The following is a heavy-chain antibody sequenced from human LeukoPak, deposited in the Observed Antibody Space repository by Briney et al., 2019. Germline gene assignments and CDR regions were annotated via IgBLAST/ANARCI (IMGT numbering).Heavy chain of an antibody. CDR1: GYFISSGYY. CDR3: ARVTGYTIEDYFDY. Sequence: PSETLSLTCTVSGYFISSGYYWSWIRQPPGKGLEWIGYIYYSGSTNYNPSLKSRVTISVKTSKNQFSLKLRSVTAADTAVYYCARVTGYTIEDYFDYWGQGTLVTVSS. V-gene: IGHV4-61*01. CDR2: IYYSGST. D-gene: IGHD3-9*01. J-gene: IGHJ4*02.